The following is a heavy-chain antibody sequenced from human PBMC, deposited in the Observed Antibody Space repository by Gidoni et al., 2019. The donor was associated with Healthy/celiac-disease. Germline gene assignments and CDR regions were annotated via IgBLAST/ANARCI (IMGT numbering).Heavy chain of an antibody. D-gene: IGHD2-8*01. CDR1: GFTFSSYG. J-gene: IGHJ3*02. Sequence: QVQLVESGGGVVQPGRSLRLSCAASGFTFSSYGMHWVRQVPGKGLEWVAVIWYDGSNKYYADSVKGRFTISRDNSKNTLYLQMNSLRAEDTAVYYCARGAYCTNGVCYTGDDAFDIWGQGTMVTVSS. CDR2: IWYDGSNK. CDR3: ARGAYCTNGVCYTGDDAFDI. V-gene: IGHV3-33*01.